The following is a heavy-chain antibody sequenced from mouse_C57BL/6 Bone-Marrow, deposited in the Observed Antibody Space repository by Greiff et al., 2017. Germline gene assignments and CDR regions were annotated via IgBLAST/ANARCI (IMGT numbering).Heavy chain of an antibody. CDR1: GYTFTSYD. V-gene: IGHV1-85*01. CDR2: IYPRDGST. D-gene: IGHD1-1*01. Sequence: QVQLKESGPELVKPGASVKLSCKASGYTFTSYDINWVKQRPGQGLEWIGWIYPRDGSTKYNEKFKGKATLTVDTSSSTAYMELHSLTSEGSAVYFCASLEFDGSSGDWYFDVWGTGTTVTVSS. CDR3: ASLEFDGSSGDWYFDV. J-gene: IGHJ1*03.